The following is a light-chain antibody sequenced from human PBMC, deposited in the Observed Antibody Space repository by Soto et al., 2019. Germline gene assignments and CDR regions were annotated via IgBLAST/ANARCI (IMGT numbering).Light chain of an antibody. CDR3: QQRDTGRT. J-gene: IGKJ2*01. CDR2: GAS. CDR1: QSVSRY. Sequence: IVLTQSPDTLSLSPGERATLSCRASQSVSRYLAWYQQNPGQSPRLLIYGASNRATGIPARFSGSGSGTDFTLTISTLEPEDFAVYCCQQRDTGRTFGQGTKLEI. V-gene: IGKV3-11*01.